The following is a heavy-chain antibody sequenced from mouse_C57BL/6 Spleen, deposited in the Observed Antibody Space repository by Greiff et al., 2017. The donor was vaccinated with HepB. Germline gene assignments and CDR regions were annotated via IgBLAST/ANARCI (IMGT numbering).Heavy chain of an antibody. CDR2: INPNNGGT. J-gene: IGHJ1*03. CDR3: ARGGLTGYWYFDV. CDR1: GYTFTDYN. D-gene: IGHD4-1*01. V-gene: IGHV1-22*01. Sequence: DVQLQESGPELVKPGASVKMSCKASGYTFTDYNMHWVKQSHGKSLEWIGYINPNNGGTSYNQKFKGKATLTVNKSSSTAYMELRSLTSEDSAVYYCARGGLTGYWYFDVWGTGTTVTVSS.